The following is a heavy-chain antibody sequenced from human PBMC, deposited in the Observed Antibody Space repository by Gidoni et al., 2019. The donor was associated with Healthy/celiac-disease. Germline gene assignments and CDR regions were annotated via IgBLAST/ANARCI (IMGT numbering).Heavy chain of an antibody. CDR3: ARDRGGCSSTSCYARDWFDP. V-gene: IGHV4-34*01. Sequence: QVQLQQWGAGLLKPSETLSLTCAVYGGSFSGYYWSGIRQPPGKGLDWIGEINHSGSTNYNPSLKSLVPISVDTSKTHFSLKLSSVTAAVTAVYYCARDRGGCSSTSCYARDWFDPWCQGTLVTVSS. CDR1: GGSFSGYY. D-gene: IGHD2-2*01. CDR2: INHSGST. J-gene: IGHJ5*02.